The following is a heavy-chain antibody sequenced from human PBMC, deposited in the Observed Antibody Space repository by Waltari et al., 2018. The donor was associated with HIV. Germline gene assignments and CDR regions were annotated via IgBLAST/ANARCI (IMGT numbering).Heavy chain of an antibody. CDR3: TGGFTHVSDY. Sequence: EVQLLESGGGLVQPGGSLRLSCAASGLTFSNNAMNWVRKAPGKGLEWVSGISGSGTDRYYAGSVKVRFTISRDNSKNNLFLQMNSLRAEDTAVYYCTGGFTHVSDYWGQGTLVTVSS. D-gene: IGHD5-12*01. J-gene: IGHJ4*02. CDR1: GLTFSNNA. V-gene: IGHV3-23*01. CDR2: ISGSGTDR.